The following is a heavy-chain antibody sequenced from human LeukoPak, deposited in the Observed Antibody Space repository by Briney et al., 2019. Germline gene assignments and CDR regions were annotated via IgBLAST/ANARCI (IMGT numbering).Heavy chain of an antibody. CDR2: ISYDGSSE. CDR1: GFTFNSYA. J-gene: IGHJ4*02. V-gene: IGHV3-30*01. Sequence: GGSLRLSCAASGFTFNSYAMHWVRQAPGKGLEWVAVISYDGSSEYYADSVKGRFTISRDNSKNTLFLQMNSLRAEDTAVYYCARDDYYASGTLAYYFDYWGQGTLVAVSS. D-gene: IGHD3-10*01. CDR3: ARDDYYASGTLAYYFDY.